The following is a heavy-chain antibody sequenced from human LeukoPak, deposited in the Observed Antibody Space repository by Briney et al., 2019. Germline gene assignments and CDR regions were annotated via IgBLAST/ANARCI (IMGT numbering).Heavy chain of an antibody. V-gene: IGHV4-30-4*08. CDR2: IYYSGST. J-gene: IGHJ3*02. CDR3: ARTGNYYDSSGGAFDI. CDR1: GGSISSGDYY. Sequence: PSQTLSLTCTVSGGSISSGDYYWSWIRQPPGKGLEWIGYIYYSGSTYYNPSLKSRVTISVDTSKNQFSLKLSSVTAADTAVYYCARTGNYYDSSGGAFDIWGQGTMVTVSS. D-gene: IGHD3-22*01.